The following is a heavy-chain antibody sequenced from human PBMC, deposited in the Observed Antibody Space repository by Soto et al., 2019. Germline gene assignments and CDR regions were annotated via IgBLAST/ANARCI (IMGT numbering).Heavy chain of an antibody. CDR2: IIPIFGTA. CDR1: GGIFSSYA. D-gene: IGHD2-15*01. CDR3: AGGPYGGNWLHFDY. V-gene: IGHV1-69*01. J-gene: IGHJ4*02. Sequence: QVQLVQSGAEVKKPGSSVKVSCKASGGIFSSYAISWVRQAPGQGLEWMGGIIPIFGTANYAQKFQGRVTITADESTSTAYMELSSLRSEDTAVYYCAGGPYGGNWLHFDYWGQGTLVTVSS.